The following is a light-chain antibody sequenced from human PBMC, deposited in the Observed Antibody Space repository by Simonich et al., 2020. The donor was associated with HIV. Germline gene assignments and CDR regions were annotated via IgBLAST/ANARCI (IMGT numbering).Light chain of an antibody. V-gene: IGLV2-14*01. CDR1: NRDVGGYKF. CDR3: SSYTRSNTLV. Sequence: QSALTQPASVSGSPGQSITISCPGTNRDVGGYKFVAWYQQHPGKAPKPMIYDVSKRPSGVSNRFSGSKSGNTASLTISGLQAEDEADYYCSSYTRSNTLVFGGGTKLTVL. J-gene: IGLJ2*01. CDR2: DVS.